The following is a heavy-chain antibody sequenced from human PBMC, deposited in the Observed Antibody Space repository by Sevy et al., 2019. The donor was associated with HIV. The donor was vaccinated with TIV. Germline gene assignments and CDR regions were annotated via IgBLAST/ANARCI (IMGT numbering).Heavy chain of an antibody. CDR2: IWYDGSNK. CDR3: ARDLAARDQYYNDGMDV. CDR1: GFTFSSYG. J-gene: IGHJ6*02. V-gene: IGHV3-33*01. Sequence: GGSLSLSCAASGFTFSSYGMHWVRQAPGKGLEWVAVIWYDGSNKYYADSVKGRFTISRDNSKNTLYLHMNSLRAEDMAVYYCARDLAARDQYYNDGMDVWGQGTTVTVSS. D-gene: IGHD6-6*01.